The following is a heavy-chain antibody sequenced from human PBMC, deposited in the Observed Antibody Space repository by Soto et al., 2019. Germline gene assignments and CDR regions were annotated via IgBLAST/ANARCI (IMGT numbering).Heavy chain of an antibody. CDR2: IYYSGST. CDR1: GGSISSSSYY. J-gene: IGHJ4*02. CDR3: ARQGRYCSGGSCPDSDY. D-gene: IGHD2-15*01. V-gene: IGHV4-39*01. Sequence: SETLSLTCTVSGGSISSSSYYWGWIRQPPGKGLEWIGSIYYSGSTYYNPSLKSRVTISVDTSKNQFSLKLSSVTAADTAVYYCARQGRYCSGGSCPDSDYWGQGTLVTVSS.